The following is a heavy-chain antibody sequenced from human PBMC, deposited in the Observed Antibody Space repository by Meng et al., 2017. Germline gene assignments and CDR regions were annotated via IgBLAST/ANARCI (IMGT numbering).Heavy chain of an antibody. D-gene: IGHD1-26*01. CDR1: GFTFSSYE. Sequence: GESLKISCAASGFTFSSYEMNWVRQAPGKGLEWVAYISSSGSTIYYADSVKGRFTISRDNAKNSLYLQMNSLRAEDKAVYYCARDHDSNSESSLQHYYYYGMNVWGQGPTVPVSS. CDR3: ARDHDSNSESSLQHYYYYGMNV. CDR2: ISSSGSTI. V-gene: IGHV3-48*03. J-gene: IGHJ6*02.